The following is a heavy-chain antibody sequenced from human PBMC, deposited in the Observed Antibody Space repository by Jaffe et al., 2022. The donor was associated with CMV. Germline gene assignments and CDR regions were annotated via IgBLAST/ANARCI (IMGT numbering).Heavy chain of an antibody. J-gene: IGHJ4*02. CDR2: INSDGSST. CDR3: ARTRPRLWLDANFDY. V-gene: IGHV3-74*01. D-gene: IGHD6-19*01. Sequence: EVQLVESGGGLVQPGGSLRLSCAASGFTFSSYWMHWVRQAPGKGLVWVSRINSDGSSTSYADSVKGRFTISRDNAKNTLYLQMNSLRAEDTAVYYCARTRPRLWLDANFDYWGQGALVTVSS. CDR1: GFTFSSYW.